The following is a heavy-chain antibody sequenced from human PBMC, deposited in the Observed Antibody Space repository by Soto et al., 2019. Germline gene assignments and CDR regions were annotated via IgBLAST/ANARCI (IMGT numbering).Heavy chain of an antibody. D-gene: IGHD2-2*01. V-gene: IGHV1-46*01. J-gene: IGHJ6*02. Sequence: GASVKVSCKASGYTFTSYYMHWVRQAPGQGLEWMGIINPSGGSTSYAQKFQGRVTMTRDTSTSTVYMELSSLRSEDTAVYYCARDGSSTRAAFNMDVWGQGTTVTVSS. CDR2: INPSGGST. CDR1: GYTFTSYY. CDR3: ARDGSSTRAAFNMDV.